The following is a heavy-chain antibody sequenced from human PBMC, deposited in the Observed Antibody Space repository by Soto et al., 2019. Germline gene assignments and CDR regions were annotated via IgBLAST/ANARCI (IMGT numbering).Heavy chain of an antibody. V-gene: IGHV1-69*13. Sequence: SVKVSCKASGGTFSSYAISWVRQAPGQGLEWMGGIIPIFGTANYAQKFQGRVTITADESTSTAYMELSSLRSEDTAVFYCARDYYGSGSRYYYYGMDVWGQGTTVTSP. CDR2: IIPIFGTA. J-gene: IGHJ6*02. CDR3: ARDYYGSGSRYYYYGMDV. D-gene: IGHD3-10*01. CDR1: GGTFSSYA.